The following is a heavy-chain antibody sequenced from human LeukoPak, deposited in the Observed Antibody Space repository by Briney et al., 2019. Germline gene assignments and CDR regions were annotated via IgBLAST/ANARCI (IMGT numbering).Heavy chain of an antibody. Sequence: SETLSLTCTVSGGSISSYYWSWIRQPPGKGLEWIGYIYYSGSTNYNPSLKSRVTISVDTSKDQFSLKLSSVTAADTAVYYCARLTANWGSRYYSYGMDVWGKGTTVNVSS. CDR2: IYYSGST. CDR1: GGSISSYY. J-gene: IGHJ6*04. D-gene: IGHD7-27*01. V-gene: IGHV4-59*01. CDR3: ARLTANWGSRYYSYGMDV.